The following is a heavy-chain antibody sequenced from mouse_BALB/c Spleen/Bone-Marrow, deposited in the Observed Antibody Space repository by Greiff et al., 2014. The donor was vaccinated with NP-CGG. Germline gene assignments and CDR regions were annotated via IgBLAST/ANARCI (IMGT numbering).Heavy chain of an antibody. CDR2: IHPNTDNT. CDR1: GYTFTSSW. CDR3: ARHHRYAYYFDY. V-gene: IGHV1S130*01. J-gene: IGHJ2*01. D-gene: IGHD2-14*01. Sequence: QVHVKQSGSVLVRPGASVKLSCKASGYTFTSSWMHWAKQRLGQGLEWIGEIHPNTDNTNYDEKFKGKATLTVDTSSSTAYVDLSSLTSEDSAVYYCARHHRYAYYFDYWGQGTTLTVSS.